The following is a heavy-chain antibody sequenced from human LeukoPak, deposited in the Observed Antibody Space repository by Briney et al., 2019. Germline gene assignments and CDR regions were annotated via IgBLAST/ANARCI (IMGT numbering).Heavy chain of an antibody. J-gene: IGHJ4*02. CDR1: GYTFTSYD. Sequence: GASVKVSCKASGYTFTSYDINWGRQAAGHGLEWMGFVTPNSGNTGYAQKLQGRVTMTTNNSIGAAYMELSSLRSEDTAVYYCARFRYDYGDGPDYWGQGTLVTVSS. CDR3: ARFRYDYGDGPDY. V-gene: IGHV1-8*01. CDR2: VTPNSGNT. D-gene: IGHD4/OR15-4a*01.